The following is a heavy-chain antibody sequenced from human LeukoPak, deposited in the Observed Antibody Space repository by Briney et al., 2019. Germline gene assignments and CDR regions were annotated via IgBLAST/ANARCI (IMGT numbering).Heavy chain of an antibody. D-gene: IGHD2-8*02. CDR1: GFTFTNYA. Sequence: GGSLRLPCAASGFTFTNYAIYWVRQAPGKGLEWVALISYDGSSKYYVDSVNGRFTISRDNSRNTVYLQMSRLTTDDTAVYYCARDWSINLSRGSHFPGYWGQGTLVTVFS. CDR2: ISYDGSSK. V-gene: IGHV3-30-3*01. CDR3: ARDWSINLSRGSHFPGY. J-gene: IGHJ4*02.